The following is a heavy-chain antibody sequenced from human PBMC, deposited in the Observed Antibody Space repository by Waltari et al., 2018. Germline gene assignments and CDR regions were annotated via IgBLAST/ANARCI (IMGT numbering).Heavy chain of an antibody. CDR3: ARGVSNYNWFDP. D-gene: IGHD7-27*01. CDR2: IIPIFGTA. CDR1: GGTFSSYA. V-gene: IGHV1-69*13. J-gene: IGHJ5*02. Sequence: QVQLVQSGAEVKKPGSSVKVSCKASGGTFSSYAISWVRQAPGQGLEWMGGIIPIFGTANYARKCQGRVTITADESTSTAYMELSSLRSEDTAMYYCARGVSNYNWFDPWGQGTLVTVSS.